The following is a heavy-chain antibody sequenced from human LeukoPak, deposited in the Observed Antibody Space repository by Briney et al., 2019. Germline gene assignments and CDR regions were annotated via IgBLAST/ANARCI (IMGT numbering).Heavy chain of an antibody. Sequence: ASVKLSCTASGYTFTGYYMTWVRQAPGPGLEWMGWINPNSSGTNYAQKFQSRVTMPSDTSNSTAYMELSRLRSDDTAVYYCARDPPVELPDATADDCVWGSSDYGGQGTLVTVSS. J-gene: IGHJ4*01. V-gene: IGHV1-2*02. CDR3: ARDPPVELPDATADDCVWGSSDY. CDR2: INPNSSGT. D-gene: IGHD3-16*01. CDR1: GYTFTGYY.